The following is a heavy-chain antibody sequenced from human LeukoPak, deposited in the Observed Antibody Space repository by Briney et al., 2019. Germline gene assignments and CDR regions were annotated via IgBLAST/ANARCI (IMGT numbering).Heavy chain of an antibody. CDR2: IYYSGST. Sequence: PSENLSLTCTVSGGSISSSSYYWGWIRQPPGKGLEWIGSIYYSGSTYYNPSLKSRVTISVDTSKNQFSLKLSSVTAADTAVYYCARRPHYFAFDYWGQGTLVTVSS. J-gene: IGHJ4*02. V-gene: IGHV4-39*01. CDR1: GGSISSSSYY. D-gene: IGHD2-21*01. CDR3: ARRPHYFAFDY.